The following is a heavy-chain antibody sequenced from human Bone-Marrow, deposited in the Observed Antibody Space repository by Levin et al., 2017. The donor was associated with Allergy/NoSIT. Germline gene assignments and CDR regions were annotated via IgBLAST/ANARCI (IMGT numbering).Heavy chain of an antibody. CDR3: VRLGTARYYYNIDV. V-gene: IGHV5-51*01. D-gene: IGHD1-26*01. CDR1: GYSFTTYW. Sequence: GGSLRLSCKGSGYSFTTYWIAWVRQMPGKGLEWMGMIYPSDSETTYSPSFQGQVTISADHSISTAYLQWSSLKASDTAMYYCVRLGTARYYYNIDVWGQGTTVTVSS. CDR2: IYPSDSET. J-gene: IGHJ6*02.